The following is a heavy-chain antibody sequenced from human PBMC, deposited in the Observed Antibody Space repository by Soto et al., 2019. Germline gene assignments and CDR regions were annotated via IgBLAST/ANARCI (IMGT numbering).Heavy chain of an antibody. Sequence: QVQLVQSGAEVKKPGASVKVSCKASGYTFTGYYMHWVRQAPGQGLEWMGWINSNSGGTNYAQKFQGWVTMTRDTSISTAYMELRRLRSDDTAVYYCARSPSIEDFWSGDPVEFDPWGQGTLVTVSS. D-gene: IGHD3-3*01. CDR1: GYTFTGYY. V-gene: IGHV1-2*04. CDR2: INSNSGGT. CDR3: ARSPSIEDFWSGDPVEFDP. J-gene: IGHJ5*02.